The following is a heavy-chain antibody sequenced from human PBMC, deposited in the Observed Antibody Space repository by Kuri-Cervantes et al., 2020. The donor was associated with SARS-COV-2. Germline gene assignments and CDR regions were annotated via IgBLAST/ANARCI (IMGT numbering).Heavy chain of an antibody. CDR3: ARARMAGPFDY. CDR1: GFTFDDYA. V-gene: IGHV3-9*01. CDR2: VSWNSGSI. Sequence: SLKISCAASGFTFDDYAMHWVRQAPGKGLEWVSGVSWNSGSIGYADSVKGRFTISRDNAKNSLYLQMNSLRAEDTAVYYCARARMAGPFDYWGQGTLVTVSS. D-gene: IGHD5-24*01. J-gene: IGHJ4*02.